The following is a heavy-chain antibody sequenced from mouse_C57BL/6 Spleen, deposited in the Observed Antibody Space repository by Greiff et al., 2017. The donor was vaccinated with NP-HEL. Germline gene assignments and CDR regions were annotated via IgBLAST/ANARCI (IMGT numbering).Heavy chain of an antibody. J-gene: IGHJ2*01. CDR3: ARRGVVATEFDY. D-gene: IGHD1-1*01. CDR2: IDPSDSYT. V-gene: IGHV1-69*01. Sequence: QVQLQQSGAELVMPGASVKLSCKASGYTFTSYWMHWVKQRPGQGLEWIGEIDPSDSYTNYNQKFKGKSTLTVDKSSSTAYMQLSSLTSEDSAVYYCARRGVVATEFDYWGQGTTLTVSS. CDR1: GYTFTSYW.